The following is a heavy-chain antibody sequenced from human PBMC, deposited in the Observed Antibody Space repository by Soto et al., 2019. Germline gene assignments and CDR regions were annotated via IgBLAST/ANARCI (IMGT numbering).Heavy chain of an antibody. D-gene: IGHD2-2*01. CDR3: ARDGQPRYYYYGMDV. CDR2: ISSSSSYI. J-gene: IGHJ6*02. CDR1: GFTFSSYS. Sequence: EVQLVESGGGLVKPGGSLRRSCAASGFTFSSYSMNWVRQAPGKGLEWVSSISSSSSYIYYADSVKGRFTISRDNAKNSRYLQMNSLRAEDTAVYYCARDGQPRYYYYGMDVWGQGTTVTVSS. V-gene: IGHV3-21*01.